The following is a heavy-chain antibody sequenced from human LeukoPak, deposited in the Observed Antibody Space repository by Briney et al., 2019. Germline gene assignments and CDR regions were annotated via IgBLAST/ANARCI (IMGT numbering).Heavy chain of an antibody. V-gene: IGHV1-46*01. D-gene: IGHD3-16*01. CDR3: ARESDPYYFAY. CDR1: GYTFSTYY. Sequence: ASVKVSCKTSGYTFSTYYMHWVRQAPGQGLEWMGIINPGGDYRSYAQRFQGRVAMTWDTSTSTLYMELSSLTSEDTAVYYCARESDPYYFAYWGQGTLVTVSS. CDR2: INPGGDYR. J-gene: IGHJ4*02.